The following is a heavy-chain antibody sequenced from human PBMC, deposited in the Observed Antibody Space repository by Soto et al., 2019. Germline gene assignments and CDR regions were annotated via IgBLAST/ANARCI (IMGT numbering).Heavy chain of an antibody. CDR2: INPKSGGT. V-gene: IGHV1-2*04. CDR3: AREGYCSSTSCSSN. Sequence: VASVKVSCKASGYSFTDYHIHWVRQAPGQGLEWLGRINPKSGGTSTAQKFQGWVTMTTDTSTSTAYMELTSLRSEDTAMYYCAREGYCSSTSCSSNWGQGTLVTVSS. D-gene: IGHD2-2*01. J-gene: IGHJ4*02. CDR1: GYSFTDYH.